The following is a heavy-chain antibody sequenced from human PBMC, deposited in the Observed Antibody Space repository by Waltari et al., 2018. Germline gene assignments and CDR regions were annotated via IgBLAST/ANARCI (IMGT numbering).Heavy chain of an antibody. V-gene: IGHV1-69*04. CDR3: ARDGSSTTGYNWFDP. J-gene: IGHJ5*02. Sequence: QVQLVQSGAEVKKPGSSVKVSCKASGGTFSSYAISWVRQAPGQGLEWMGGIIPILGIANDAKKFQGRVTSTADESTSTAYMELSSLRSEDTAVYYCARDGSSTTGYNWFDPWGQGTLVTVSS. CDR1: GGTFSSYA. D-gene: IGHD6-13*01. CDR2: IIPILGIA.